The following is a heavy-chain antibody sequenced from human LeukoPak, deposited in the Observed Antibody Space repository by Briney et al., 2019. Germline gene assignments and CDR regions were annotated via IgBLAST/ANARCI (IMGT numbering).Heavy chain of an antibody. J-gene: IGHJ4*02. CDR3: ARDRSGYGLEFDY. V-gene: IGHV4-61*02. CDR2: IYTSGST. CDR1: GGSISSGRYY. Sequence: SQTLSLTCTVSGGSISSGRYYWSWIRQPAGKGLEWIGRIYTSGSTNYNPSLKSRVTISVDTSKNQFSLKLSSVTAADTAVYYCARDRSGYGLEFDYWGQGTLVTVSS. D-gene: IGHD3-3*01.